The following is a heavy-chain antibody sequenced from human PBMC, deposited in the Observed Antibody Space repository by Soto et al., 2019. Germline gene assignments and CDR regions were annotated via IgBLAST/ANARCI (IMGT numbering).Heavy chain of an antibody. CDR2: ISGSGDNI. J-gene: IGHJ4*02. Sequence: GGSLRLSCAASGFFFSRYAMSWVRQAPGKGLEWVSSISGSGDNIYFADSVRGRFTISRDNSKNTLFLQMNSLRAEDSAVYFCAKRAGDYYDSRGYDHWGQGTLVTVSS. V-gene: IGHV3-23*01. CDR3: AKRAGDYYDSRGYDH. CDR1: GFFFSRYA. D-gene: IGHD3-22*01.